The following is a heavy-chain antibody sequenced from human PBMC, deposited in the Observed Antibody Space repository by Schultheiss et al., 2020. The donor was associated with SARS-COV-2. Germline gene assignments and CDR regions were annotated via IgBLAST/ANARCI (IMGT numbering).Heavy chain of an antibody. V-gene: IGHV6-1*01. CDR3: ARAIKAVGYYFTLDV. Sequence: SQTLSLTCAISGDSVSSNSAAWNWIRQSPSRGLEWLGRTYYRSKWYNDYAVSVKGRITIDPDTSKNQFSLQLKSVTPEDTAIYYCARAIKAVGYYFTLDVWGQGTAVTVSS. D-gene: IGHD5-12*01. J-gene: IGHJ6*02. CDR2: TYYRSKWYN. CDR1: GDSVSSNSAA.